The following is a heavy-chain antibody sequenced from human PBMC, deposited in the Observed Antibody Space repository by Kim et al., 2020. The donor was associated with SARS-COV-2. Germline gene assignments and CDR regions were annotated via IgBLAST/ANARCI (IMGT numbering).Heavy chain of an antibody. J-gene: IGHJ5*02. V-gene: IGHV1-3*01. Sequence: ASVKVSCKASGYTFTSYAMHWVRQAPGQRLEWMGWINAGNGNTKYSQKFQGRVTITRDTSASTAYMELSSLRSEDTAVYYCARGRYYDSGSYYLNWFDPWGQGTLVTVSS. CDR2: INAGNGNT. CDR3: ARGRYYDSGSYYLNWFDP. CDR1: GYTFTSYA. D-gene: IGHD3-10*01.